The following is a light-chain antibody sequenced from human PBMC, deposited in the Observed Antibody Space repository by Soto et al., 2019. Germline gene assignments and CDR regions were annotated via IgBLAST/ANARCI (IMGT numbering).Light chain of an antibody. CDR2: ATS. V-gene: IGKV3-20*01. CDR1: QSVSSSY. CDR3: QQYGSSPRT. J-gene: IGKJ1*01. Sequence: EIVLTQSPGTLSLSPGERATLSCRASQSVSSSYFAWYQHRPGQAPSLLIYATSSRATGIPDRFSGSGSGTDFTLTISRLEPEDFAVYYCQQYGSSPRTFGQGTKVEIK.